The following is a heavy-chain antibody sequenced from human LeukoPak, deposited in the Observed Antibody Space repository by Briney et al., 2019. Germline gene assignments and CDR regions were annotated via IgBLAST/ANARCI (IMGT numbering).Heavy chain of an antibody. CDR1: GYSISSGYY. D-gene: IGHD3-22*01. CDR3: ARGGAMIVVVINDY. J-gene: IGHJ4*02. Sequence: RSSETLSLTCTVSGYSISSGYYWGWIRHPPGKGLEWIGSIYHSGSTYYNPSLKSRVTISVDTSKNQFSLKLSSVTAADTAVYYCARGGAMIVVVINDYWGQGTLVTVSS. CDR2: IYHSGST. V-gene: IGHV4-38-2*02.